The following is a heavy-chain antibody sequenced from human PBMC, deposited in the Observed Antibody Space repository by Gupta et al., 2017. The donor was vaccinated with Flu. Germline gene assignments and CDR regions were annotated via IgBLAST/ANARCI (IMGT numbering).Heavy chain of an antibody. Sequence: EVQVVESGGDLVQPGDSLRLSCAATGFTFTNYWMSGVRQAPGKGPERVDNIKEDGSDRYYAYSVKGRFTISRDNAKSSLYLQMTSLRVEDTAVYYCARDTLWGQGTRVTVSS. J-gene: IGHJ4*02. CDR3: ARDTL. CDR2: IKEDGSDR. V-gene: IGHV3-7*01. CDR1: GFTFTNYW.